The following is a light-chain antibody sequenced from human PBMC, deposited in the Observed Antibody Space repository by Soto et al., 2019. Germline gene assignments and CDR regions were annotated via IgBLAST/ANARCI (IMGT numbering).Light chain of an antibody. CDR1: QSVSSD. CDR2: GVS. J-gene: IGKJ1*01. V-gene: IGKV3-15*01. CDR3: RQYNKWPLT. Sequence: EIVLTQSPATLSVSPGERVTLSCRASQSVSSDLAWYQQTPGQAPRLLIYGVSTRATGVPPTFSGSASGTEFTLTISSLQSEDFTVYYCRQYNKWPLTFGQGTKVDIK.